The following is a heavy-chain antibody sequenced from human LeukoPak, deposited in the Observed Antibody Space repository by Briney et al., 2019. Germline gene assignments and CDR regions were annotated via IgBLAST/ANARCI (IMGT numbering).Heavy chain of an antibody. CDR3: TTEDSSSSWSEYYFDY. V-gene: IGHV3-15*01. J-gene: IGHJ4*02. CDR1: GFTFSNAW. CDR2: IKSKTDGGTT. Sequence: GGSLRLSCAASGFTFSNAWMSWVRQAPGKGLEWVGRIKSKTDGGTTDYAAPVKGRFTISRDDSKNTLYLQMDSLKTEDTAVYYCTTEDSSSSWSEYYFDYWGQGTLVTVSS. D-gene: IGHD6-13*01.